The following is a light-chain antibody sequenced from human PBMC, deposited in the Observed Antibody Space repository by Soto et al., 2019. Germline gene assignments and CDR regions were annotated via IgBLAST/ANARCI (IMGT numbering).Light chain of an antibody. CDR1: SGHSSYA. Sequence: QPVLTQSPSASASLGASVKLTCTLSSGHSSYAIAWHQQQPEKGPRYLMKLNSDGSHSKGDGIPDRFSGSSSGAERYLTISSLQSEDGGDYYCQTWGTGIHVVFGGGTKLTVL. CDR2: LNSDGSH. V-gene: IGLV4-69*01. J-gene: IGLJ2*01. CDR3: QTWGTGIHVV.